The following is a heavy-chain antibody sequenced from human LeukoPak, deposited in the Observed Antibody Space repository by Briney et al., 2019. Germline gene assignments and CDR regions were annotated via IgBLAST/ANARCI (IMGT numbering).Heavy chain of an antibody. CDR1: GFTFSSYA. Sequence: GGPLRLSCAASGFTFSSYAMSWVRQAPGKGLEWVSGISGSGGSTYYADSVKGRFTISRDNSKNTLYLQMNSLRAGDTAVYYCAKLPIVVVVAATWWFDPWGQGTLVTVSS. D-gene: IGHD2-15*01. J-gene: IGHJ5*02. V-gene: IGHV3-23*01. CDR2: ISGSGGST. CDR3: AKLPIVVVVAATWWFDP.